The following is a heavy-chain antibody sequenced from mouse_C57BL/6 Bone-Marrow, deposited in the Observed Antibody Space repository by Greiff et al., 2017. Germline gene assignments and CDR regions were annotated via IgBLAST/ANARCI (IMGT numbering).Heavy chain of an antibody. D-gene: IGHD3-2*02. Sequence: QVQLQQSGAELVRPGASVKLSCKASGYTFTSYGISWVKQRTGQGLEWIGEIYPRNGNTYYNEKFKGKATLTVAKSSSTAYMELRSLTSEDSAVYFCARGGQLSPNYFDYWGQGTTLTVSS. CDR3: ARGGQLSPNYFDY. CDR1: GYTFTSYG. CDR2: IYPRNGNT. V-gene: IGHV1-81*01. J-gene: IGHJ2*01.